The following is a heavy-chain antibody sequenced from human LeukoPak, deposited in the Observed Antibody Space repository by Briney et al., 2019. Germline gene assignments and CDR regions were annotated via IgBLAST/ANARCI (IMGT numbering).Heavy chain of an antibody. J-gene: IGHJ4*02. D-gene: IGHD3-3*01. CDR2: INHSGTT. V-gene: IGHV4-34*01. CDR3: ARGPTTYYNFWSGPVFDY. CDR1: GFTFSSYS. Sequence: GSLRLSCAASGFTFSSYSMNWVRQPPGKGLEWIGEINHSGTTNYNPSLKSRVTISVDTSKNQFSLNLSSVTAADTAVYYCARGPTTYYNFWSGPVFDYWGQGTLVTVSS.